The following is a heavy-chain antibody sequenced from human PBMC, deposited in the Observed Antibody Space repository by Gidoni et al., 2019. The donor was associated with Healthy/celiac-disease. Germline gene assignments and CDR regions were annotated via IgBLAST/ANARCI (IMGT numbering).Heavy chain of an antibody. J-gene: IGHJ5*02. CDR3: ARGLYRIVVVPAAPRPRFDP. D-gene: IGHD2-2*01. CDR2: IYYKGST. Sequence: QVQLQESGPGLVKPSQTLSLTCTVSGGSLSSGDYYWSGIRQPPGKGLEWIGYIYYKGSTYYNPSLKSRVTISVDTSKNQFSLKLSSVTAADTAVYYCARGLYRIVVVPAAPRPRFDPWGQGTLVTVSS. CDR1: GGSLSSGDYY. V-gene: IGHV4-30-4*01.